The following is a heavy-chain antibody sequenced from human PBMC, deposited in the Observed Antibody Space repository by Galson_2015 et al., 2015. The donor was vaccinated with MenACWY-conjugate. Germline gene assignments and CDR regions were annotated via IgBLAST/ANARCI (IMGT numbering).Heavy chain of an antibody. CDR2: INYSGKT. Sequence: ETLSLTCTVSGDSISSDAYYWGWLRPPPGKGLEWIASINYSGKTFYYPSLKSRVTISVDTSKSQFSLTLSSVTAADTAVYFCARRTPNLNWFDPWGQGTLVTVSS. CDR3: ARRTPNLNWFDP. V-gene: IGHV4-39*01. CDR1: GDSISSDAYY. D-gene: IGHD1-14*01. J-gene: IGHJ5*02.